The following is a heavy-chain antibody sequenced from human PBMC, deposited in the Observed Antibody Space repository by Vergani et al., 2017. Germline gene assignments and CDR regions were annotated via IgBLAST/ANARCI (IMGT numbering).Heavy chain of an antibody. Sequence: QVQLVESGGGVVQPGRSLRLSCAASGFTFSSYAMHWVRQAPGKGLEWVAVISYDGSNKYYADSVKGRFTISRDNSKNTLYLQMNSLRAEDTAVYYCARVRELELRPYYFDYWGQGTLVTVSS. J-gene: IGHJ4*02. D-gene: IGHD1-7*01. CDR3: ARVRELELRPYYFDY. V-gene: IGHV3-30*01. CDR2: ISYDGSNK. CDR1: GFTFSSYA.